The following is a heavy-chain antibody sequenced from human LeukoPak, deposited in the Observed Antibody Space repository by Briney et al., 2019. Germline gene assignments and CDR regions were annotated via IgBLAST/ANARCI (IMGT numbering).Heavy chain of an antibody. J-gene: IGHJ4*02. D-gene: IGHD2-15*01. Sequence: SETLSLTCGVYGGSFSGYYWSWIRQPPGKGLEWIGYAYYSGHTNYNSSLKSRVTMSLDTSKSQFSLRLSSVTAADTAVYFCARHPFATPFDYWGPGTLVTVSS. V-gene: IGHV4-59*08. CDR3: ARHPFATPFDY. CDR1: GGSFSGYY. CDR2: AYYSGHT.